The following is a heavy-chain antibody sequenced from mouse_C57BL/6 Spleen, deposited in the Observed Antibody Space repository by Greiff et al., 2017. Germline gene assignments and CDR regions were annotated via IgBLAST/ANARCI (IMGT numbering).Heavy chain of an antibody. J-gene: IGHJ2*01. CDR1: GFNIKDDY. V-gene: IGHV14-4*01. CDR2: IDPENGDT. CDR3: TTGSNYAY. D-gene: IGHD2-5*01. Sequence: EVQRVESGAELVRPGASVKLSCTASGFNIKDDYMHWVKQRPEQGLEWIGWIDPENGDTEYASKFQGKATITADTSSNTAYLQLSSLTSEDTAVYYCTTGSNYAYWGQGTTLTVSS.